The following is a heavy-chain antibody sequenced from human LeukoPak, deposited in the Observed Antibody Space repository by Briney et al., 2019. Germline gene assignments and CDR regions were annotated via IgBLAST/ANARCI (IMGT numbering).Heavy chain of an antibody. CDR2: IRSKAYGGTT. CDR1: GFTFGDYA. CDR3: TYGSGWYFDY. Sequence: PGGSLRLSCTASGFTFGDYAMSWVRQAPGKGLEWVGFIRSKAYGGTTEYTASVKGRFTISRDDSKSIAYLQMNSLKTEETAVYYCTYGSGWYFDYWGQGTLVTISS. V-gene: IGHV3-49*04. J-gene: IGHJ4*02. D-gene: IGHD6-19*01.